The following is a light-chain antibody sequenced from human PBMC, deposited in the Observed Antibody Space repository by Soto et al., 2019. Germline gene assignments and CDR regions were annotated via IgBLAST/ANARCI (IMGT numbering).Light chain of an antibody. CDR3: QQYGNSPLT. CDR2: GAS. J-gene: IGKJ1*01. V-gene: IGKV3-20*01. CDR1: QSVSSSY. Sequence: EIVLTQSPGTLSLSPGERATLSCRASQSVSSSYLAWYQQKPGQAPRLLIYGASSRATGIPDRFSGSGSGTDFTLTISXLEPEDFAVXXCQQYGNSPLTFGQGTKVEIK.